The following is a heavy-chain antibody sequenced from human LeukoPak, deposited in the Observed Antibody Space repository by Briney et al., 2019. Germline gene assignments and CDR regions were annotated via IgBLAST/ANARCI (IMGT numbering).Heavy chain of an antibody. CDR2: ISCSSSTI. J-gene: IGHJ5*02. D-gene: IGHD3-22*01. Sequence: PGGSLRLSCAASGFTFSSYSMLWVRQAPGKGLEWVSYISCSSSTIYYADSVKGRFTISRDNAKHSLYLQMNTLRAEDTAVYYCAKDPLIGGSGSWFDPWGQGTQVTVSS. CDR3: AKDPLIGGSGSWFDP. V-gene: IGHV3-48*01. CDR1: GFTFSSYS.